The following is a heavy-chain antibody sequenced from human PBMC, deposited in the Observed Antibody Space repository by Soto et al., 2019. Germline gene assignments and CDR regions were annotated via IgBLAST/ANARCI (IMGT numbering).Heavy chain of an antibody. V-gene: IGHV4-61*03. J-gene: IGHJ4*02. CDR1: GGPLSSGSYY. Sequence: SETLSLTCTVSGGPLSSGSYYWSWIRQSPGQGLEWIGYIYYSGTTKYNPSLKSRVTISVDTSKNHFSLKLSSVTPADTAVYYCARARFCTSTSCYHYFDFWGQGTLVTVSS. CDR3: ARARFCTSTSCYHYFDF. D-gene: IGHD2-2*01. CDR2: IYYSGTT.